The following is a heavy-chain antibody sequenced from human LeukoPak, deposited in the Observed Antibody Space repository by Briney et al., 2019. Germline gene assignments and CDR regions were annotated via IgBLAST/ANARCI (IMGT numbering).Heavy chain of an antibody. CDR1: GGSISSYY. Sequence: SETLSLTCTVSGGSISSYYWSWIRQPPGKGLEWIGRIYTSGSTNYNPSLKSRVTMSVDTSKNQFSLKLSSVTAADTAVYYCARSAMANYYYGMDVWGKGTTVTVSS. V-gene: IGHV4-4*07. D-gene: IGHD5-18*01. CDR2: IYTSGST. CDR3: ARSAMANYYYGMDV. J-gene: IGHJ6*04.